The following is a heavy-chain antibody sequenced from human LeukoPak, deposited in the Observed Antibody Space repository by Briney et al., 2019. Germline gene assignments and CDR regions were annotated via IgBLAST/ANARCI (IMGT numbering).Heavy chain of an antibody. CDR2: INPNSGGT. J-gene: IGHJ5*02. CDR3: ARDGVPSTSYRHNWFDP. D-gene: IGHD2-2*01. Sequence: GASVKVSCKASGYTFTGYYMHWVRQAPGQGLEWMGWINPNSGGTNYAQKFQGRVTMTRDTSISTAYMELSRLRSDDTAVYYCARDGVPSTSYRHNWFDPWGQGTLVTVSS. CDR1: GYTFTGYY. V-gene: IGHV1-2*02.